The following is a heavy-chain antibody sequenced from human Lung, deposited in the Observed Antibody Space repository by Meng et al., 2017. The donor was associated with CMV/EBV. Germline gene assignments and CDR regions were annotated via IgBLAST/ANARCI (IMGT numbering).Heavy chain of an antibody. CDR3: AHRANYGWAGFHI. Sequence: SGPTLVKSTQTLTLTCTFSGFSLTTSELGVAWFRQPPGKALECLAPIYGNDDKRYTPSLKTRLHLTKHISKNQVVHTVTNMDSVDADTYYCAHRANYGWAGFHIWGQGTPVTVSS. J-gene: IGHJ3*02. V-gene: IGHV2-5*01. D-gene: IGHD3-10*01. CDR2: IYGNDDK. CDR1: GFSLTTSELG.